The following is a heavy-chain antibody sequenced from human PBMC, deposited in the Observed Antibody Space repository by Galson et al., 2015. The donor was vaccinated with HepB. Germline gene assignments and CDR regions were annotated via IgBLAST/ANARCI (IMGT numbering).Heavy chain of an antibody. V-gene: IGHV4-30-2*01. CDR1: GGSISSGGYS. CDR3: ARVHCSSTSCYLFDY. Sequence: LSLTCAVSGGSISSGGYSWSWIRQPPGKGLEWIGYIYHSGSTYYNPSLKSRVTISVDRSKNQFSLKLSSVTAADTAVYYCARVHCSSTSCYLFDYWGQGTLVTVSS. D-gene: IGHD2-2*01. J-gene: IGHJ4*02. CDR2: IYHSGST.